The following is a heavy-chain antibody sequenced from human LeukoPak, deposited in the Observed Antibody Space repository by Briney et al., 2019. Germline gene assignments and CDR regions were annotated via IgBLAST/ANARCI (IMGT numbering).Heavy chain of an antibody. V-gene: IGHV3-21*01. J-gene: IGHJ4*02. CDR1: GFTFSSYS. Sequence: GGSLRLSCAASGFTFSSYSMNWVRQAPGKGLEWVSSISSSSSYIYYADSVKGRFTISRDNAKNSLYLQMNSLRAEDTAVYYCARDVGSYYGPPDYWGRGTLVTVSS. CDR3: ARDVGSYYGPPDY. CDR2: ISSSSSYI. D-gene: IGHD1-26*01.